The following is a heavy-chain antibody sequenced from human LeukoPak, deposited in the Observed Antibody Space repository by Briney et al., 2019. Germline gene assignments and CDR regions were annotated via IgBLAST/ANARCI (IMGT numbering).Heavy chain of an antibody. CDR1: GFTVSSNY. CDR2: IYSGGST. CDR3: ASYSSLDY. J-gene: IGHJ4*02. Sequence: GGSLRFSCAASGFTVSSNYMSWVRQAPGKGLEWISLIYSGGSTYYADSVKGRFTISRDNSKNTLYLQMNSLRAEDTAVYYCASYSSLDYWGQGTLVTVSS. V-gene: IGHV3-53*01. D-gene: IGHD6-13*01.